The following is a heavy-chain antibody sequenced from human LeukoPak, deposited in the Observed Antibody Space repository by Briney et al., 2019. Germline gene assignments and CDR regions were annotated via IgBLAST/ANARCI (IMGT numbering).Heavy chain of an antibody. CDR2: ISVYNGNI. CDR1: GYSFTRNG. V-gene: IGHV1-18*01. CDR3: ARDSLYSSSWYDP. J-gene: IGHJ5*02. Sequence: ASVKVSCKASGYSFTRNGISWVRQAPGQGPEWMGWISVYNGNINYAQKYQGRVTMTSDTFTSTAYMEPSRLRSDDTAVYYCARDSLYSSSWYDPWGQGTLVTVSS. D-gene: IGHD6-13*01.